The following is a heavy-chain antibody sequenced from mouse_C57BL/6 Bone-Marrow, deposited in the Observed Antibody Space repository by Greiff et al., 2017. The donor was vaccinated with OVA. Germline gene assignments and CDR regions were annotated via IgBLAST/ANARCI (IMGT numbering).Heavy chain of an antibody. CDR3: ARGPPWCAY. V-gene: IGHV3-6*01. CDR1: GYSITSGYY. J-gene: IGHJ3*01. Sequence: EVKLVESGPGLVKPSQSLSLTCSVTGYSITSGYYWNWIRQFPGNKLEWMGYISYDGSNNYNPSLKNRISITRDTSKNQFFLKLNSVTTEDTATYYCARGPPWCAYWGQGTLVTVSA. CDR2: ISYDGSN.